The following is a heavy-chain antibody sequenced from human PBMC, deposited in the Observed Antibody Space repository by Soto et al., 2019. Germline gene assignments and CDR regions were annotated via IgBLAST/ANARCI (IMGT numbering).Heavy chain of an antibody. CDR1: GFTFSSYD. Sequence: GGSLRLSCAASGFTFSSYDMHWVRQATGKGLEWVSAIGTAGDTYYPGSVKGRFTISRENAKNSLYLQMNSLRAGDTAVYYCARDYCSGGSCPEGWHYYMDVWGKGTTVTVSS. D-gene: IGHD2-15*01. CDR3: ARDYCSGGSCPEGWHYYMDV. V-gene: IGHV3-13*01. J-gene: IGHJ6*03. CDR2: IGTAGDT.